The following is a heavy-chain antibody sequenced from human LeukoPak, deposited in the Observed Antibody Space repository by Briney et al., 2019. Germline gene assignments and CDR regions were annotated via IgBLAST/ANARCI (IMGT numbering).Heavy chain of an antibody. CDR1: GFTFTTYW. CDR2: MNNVGRVT. Sequence: PGRSLRLSRRVSGFTFTTYWMHLVPKAPGEGLVWVSRMNNVGRVTSYADSVKGRFTISRDNAKNTLYLQMNSLRVEDTAVYYCAREFEAAGFWALDYWGQGTLVTASS. J-gene: IGHJ4*02. D-gene: IGHD3-16*01. CDR3: AREFEAAGFWALDY. V-gene: IGHV3-74*01.